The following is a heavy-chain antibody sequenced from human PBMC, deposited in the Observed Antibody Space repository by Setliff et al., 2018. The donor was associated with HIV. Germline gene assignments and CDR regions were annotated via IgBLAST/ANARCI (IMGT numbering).Heavy chain of an antibody. Sequence: SETLSLTCAVSGYSISIGYYWGWIRQAPGKGLEWIGNIYHSGITYYNPSLKSRVTISVDTSKDQFSLRLSSVTAVDTAVYYCARAFGSGSYRWSDPWGQGTLVTVSS. CDR2: IYHSGIT. V-gene: IGHV4-38-2*01. CDR1: GYSISIGYY. D-gene: IGHD3-10*01. CDR3: ARAFGSGSYRWSDP. J-gene: IGHJ5*02.